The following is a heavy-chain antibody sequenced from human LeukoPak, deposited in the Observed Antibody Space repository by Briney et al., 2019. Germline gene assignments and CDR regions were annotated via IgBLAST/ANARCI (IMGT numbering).Heavy chain of an antibody. CDR1: GYTFTSYY. V-gene: IGHV1-46*01. CDR3: ARGAVYSGCYYVRPNNWFDP. Sequence: ASVKVSCKASGYTFTSYYMHWVRQAPGQGLEWMGIINPSGGSTSYAQKFQGRVTMTRDTSTSTVYMELSSLRSEDTAVYYCARGAVYSGCYYVRPNNWFDPWGQGTLVTVSS. D-gene: IGHD3-22*01. CDR2: INPSGGST. J-gene: IGHJ5*02.